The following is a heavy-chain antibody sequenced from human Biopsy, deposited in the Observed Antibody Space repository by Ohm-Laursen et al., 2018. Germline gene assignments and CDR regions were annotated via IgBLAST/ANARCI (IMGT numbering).Heavy chain of an antibody. D-gene: IGHD4-23*01. CDR3: ARGSNDFGGLYFPR. V-gene: IGHV4-59*07. J-gene: IGHJ4*02. Sequence: SDTLSLTCTVSGDTISTYYWNWTRQPPGKGLEWIGHISYTGYTSYNASLKSRVTISVDTSRNHFSLRLSSLTAADTAVYYCARGSNDFGGLYFPRWGQGTLLTVSS. CDR1: GDTISTYY. CDR2: ISYTGYT.